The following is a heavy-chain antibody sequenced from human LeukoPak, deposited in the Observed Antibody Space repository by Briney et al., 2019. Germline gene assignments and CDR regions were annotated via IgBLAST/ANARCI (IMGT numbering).Heavy chain of an antibody. CDR3: ARDKLGSGYSSDFDC. D-gene: IGHD6-19*01. CDR1: GFSVSSNY. CDR2: IYTGGTT. V-gene: IGHV3-66*02. Sequence: GGSLRLSCAASGFSVSSNYMNWVRQAPGMGLEWVSAIYTGGTTYYADSVKGRFTISRDNSKNTLYLQMNSLRAGDSAVYFCARDKLGSGYSSDFDCWGQGTLVTVSS. J-gene: IGHJ4*02.